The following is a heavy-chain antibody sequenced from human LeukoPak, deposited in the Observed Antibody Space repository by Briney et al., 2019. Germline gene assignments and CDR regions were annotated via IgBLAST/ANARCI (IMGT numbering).Heavy chain of an antibody. CDR2: IKEDGTEK. J-gene: IGHJ2*01. CDR3: ARPHNNWRWYFDL. CDR1: GFTFSSSR. V-gene: IGHV3-7*03. Sequence: QPGGSLRLSCAASGFTFSSSRMNWVRQSPGKGLEWVANIKEDGTEKYYVDSVKGRFTIFRDNAKNSLYLQMNSLRAEDTAVYYCARPHNNWRWYFDLWGRGTLVTVSS. D-gene: IGHD3-3*01.